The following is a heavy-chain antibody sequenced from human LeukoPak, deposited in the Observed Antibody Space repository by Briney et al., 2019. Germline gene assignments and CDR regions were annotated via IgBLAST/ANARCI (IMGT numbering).Heavy chain of an antibody. Sequence: GGSLRLSCAASGFTFSGYGMHWVRQAPGKGLEWVAVISYDGSNKYYADSVKGRFTIPRDNSKNTLYLQMNSLRADDTAVYYCAKDCSYYYGSGSYSDYWGQGTLVTVSS. J-gene: IGHJ4*02. CDR3: AKDCSYYYGSGSYSDY. V-gene: IGHV3-30*18. CDR2: ISYDGSNK. CDR1: GFTFSGYG. D-gene: IGHD3-10*01.